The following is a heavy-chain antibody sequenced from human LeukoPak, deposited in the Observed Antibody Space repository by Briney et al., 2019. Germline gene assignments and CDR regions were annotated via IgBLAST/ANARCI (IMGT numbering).Heavy chain of an antibody. V-gene: IGHV3-11*01. CDR3: ARSIGLTGGGVDV. J-gene: IGHJ6*02. CDR2: ITNSGSTI. D-gene: IGHD3-9*01. CDR1: GFTFSDYN. Sequence: PGGSLRLSCAASGFTFSDYNMNWVRQAPGKGLEWVSYITNSGSTIHYADSVRGRFTNSRDNAKNSLYLQMNSLRAEDTAVYYCARSIGLTGGGVDVWGQGTTVTVSS.